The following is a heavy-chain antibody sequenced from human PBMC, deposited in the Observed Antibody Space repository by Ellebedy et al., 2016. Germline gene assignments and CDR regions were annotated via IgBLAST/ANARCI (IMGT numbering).Heavy chain of an antibody. D-gene: IGHD1-1*01. CDR3: ARHPSGTALDHVDV. CDR1: GYSISSGYY. J-gene: IGHJ6*04. V-gene: IGHV4-38-2*02. Sequence: SETLSLTXTVSGYSISSGYYWGWTRQAPGKGLEWIGNIYHRGSTYYNPSLKSRVTISVDTANNQFFLKLSSVTAADTAVYFCARHPSGTALDHVDVWGKGTTVTVSS. CDR2: IYHRGST.